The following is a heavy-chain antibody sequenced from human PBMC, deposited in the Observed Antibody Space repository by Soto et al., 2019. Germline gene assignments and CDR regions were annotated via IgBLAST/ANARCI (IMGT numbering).Heavy chain of an antibody. CDR3: ARSGYSGYEFDY. V-gene: IGHV5-51*01. D-gene: IGHD5-12*01. J-gene: IGHJ4*02. CDR2: IFPADSDT. CDR1: GYTFTTYW. Sequence: ESLKISCKTSGYTFTTYWIGWVRQMPGKGPEWMGIIFPADSDTRNSPSFQGQVTISADTSTSTAYLQWSSLKASDTAMYYCARSGYSGYEFDYWGQGTLVTVSS.